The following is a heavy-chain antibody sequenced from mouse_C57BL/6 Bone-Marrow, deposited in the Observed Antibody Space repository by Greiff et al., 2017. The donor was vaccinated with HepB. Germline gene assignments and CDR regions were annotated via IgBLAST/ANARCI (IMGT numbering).Heavy chain of an antibody. Sequence: EVKLMESGGGLVKPGGSLKLSCAASGFTFSDYGMHWVRQAPEKGLEWVAYISSGSSTIYYADTVKGRFTISRDNAKNTLFLQMTSLRSEDTAMYYCARPSIYYEGAMDYWGQGTSVTVSS. CDR1: GFTFSDYG. CDR3: ARPSIYYEGAMDY. D-gene: IGHD2-4*01. CDR2: ISSGSSTI. V-gene: IGHV5-17*01. J-gene: IGHJ4*01.